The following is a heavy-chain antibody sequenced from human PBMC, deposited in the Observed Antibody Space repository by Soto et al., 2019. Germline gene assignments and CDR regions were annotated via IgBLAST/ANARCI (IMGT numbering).Heavy chain of an antibody. CDR3: ARARGHKFDY. V-gene: IGHV4-34*01. D-gene: IGHD2-21*01. Sequence: SETLSLTCAVYGGSFSCYYWSWIRQPPGKGLEWVGEINHSGSTNYNPSLKSRVTISVDTSKNQFSLKLSSVTAADTAVYYCARARGHKFDYWGQGTLVTVSS. CDR2: INHSGST. J-gene: IGHJ4*02. CDR1: GGSFSCYY.